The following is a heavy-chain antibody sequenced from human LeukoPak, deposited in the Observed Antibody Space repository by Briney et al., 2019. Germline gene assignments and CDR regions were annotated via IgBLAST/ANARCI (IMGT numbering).Heavy chain of an antibody. CDR3: ARGIDSSGRFDY. V-gene: IGHV4-34*01. CDR2: INHSGST. J-gene: IGHJ4*02. CDR1: GGSFSGYY. D-gene: IGHD3-22*01. Sequence: HSETLSLTCAVYGGSFSGYYWSWIRQPPGKGLEWIGEINHSGSTNYNPSLKSRVTISEDTSKNQFSLRLSSVTAADTAVYYCARGIDSSGRFDYWGQGTLVTVSS.